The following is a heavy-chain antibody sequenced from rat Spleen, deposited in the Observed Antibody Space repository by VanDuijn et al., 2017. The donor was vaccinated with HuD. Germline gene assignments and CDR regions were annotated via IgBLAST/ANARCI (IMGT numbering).Heavy chain of an antibody. CDR2: IVFDSSGI. V-gene: IGHV5S10*01. J-gene: IGHJ2*01. CDR3: ATDHGFPGGY. CDR1: GFTFSDYN. Sequence: EVQLVESGGGLVQPGRSLKLSCAASGFTFSDYNMAWVRQAPKTGLEWVATIVFDSSGIYYRDSVKGRFTISRDNAKSTLYLQMDSLRSEDTATYYCATDHGFPGGYWGQGVMVTVSS. D-gene: IGHD1-12*03.